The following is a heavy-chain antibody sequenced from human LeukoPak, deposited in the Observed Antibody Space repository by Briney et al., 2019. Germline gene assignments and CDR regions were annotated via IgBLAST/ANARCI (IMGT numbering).Heavy chain of an antibody. D-gene: IGHD4-4*01. CDR3: ARSSASKNYYYYGMDV. CDR2: IWYDGSNK. Sequence: GGSLRLSCAASGFTFSSYGMHWVRQAPGKGLEWEAVIWYDGSNKYYADSVKGRFTISRDNSKNTLYLQMNSLRAEDTAVYYCARSSASKNYYYYGMDVWGQGTTVTVSS. J-gene: IGHJ6*02. V-gene: IGHV3-33*01. CDR1: GFTFSSYG.